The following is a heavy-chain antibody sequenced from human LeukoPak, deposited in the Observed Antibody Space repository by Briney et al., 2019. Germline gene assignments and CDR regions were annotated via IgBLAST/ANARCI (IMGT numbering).Heavy chain of an antibody. CDR2: INPSGGST. CDR1: GYTFTSYY. D-gene: IGHD1-26*01. J-gene: IGHJ6*03. Sequence: ASVKVSCKASGYTFTSYYMHWVRQAPGQGLEWMGIINPSGGSTSYAQKFQGRVTMTRDMSTSTVYMELSSLRSEDTAVYYCARAPTAGYYYYYYMDVWGKGTTVTVSS. V-gene: IGHV1-46*01. CDR3: ARAPTAGYYYYYYMDV.